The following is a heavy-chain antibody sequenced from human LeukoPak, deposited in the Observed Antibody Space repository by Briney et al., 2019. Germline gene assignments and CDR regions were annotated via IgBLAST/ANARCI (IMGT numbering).Heavy chain of an antibody. J-gene: IGHJ4*02. CDR2: IYYSGST. Sequence: SETLSLTCTVSGGSVSSGSYYWSWIRQPPGEGLEWIGYIYYSGSTNYNPSLKSRVTVSVDTSKNQFSLKLSSVTAADTAVYYCARGEYSYGFGPFGYWGQGTLVTVSS. D-gene: IGHD5-18*01. CDR3: ARGEYSYGFGPFGY. V-gene: IGHV4-61*01. CDR1: GGSVSSGSYY.